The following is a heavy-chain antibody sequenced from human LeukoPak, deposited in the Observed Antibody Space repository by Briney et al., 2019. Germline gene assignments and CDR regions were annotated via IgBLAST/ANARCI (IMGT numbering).Heavy chain of an antibody. Sequence: ASVKVSCKVSGYTLTELSMHWVRQAPGKGLEWMGGFDPEDGETIYAQKFQGRVTMTEDTSTDTAYMELSSLRSEDTAVYYCATPGWGIVGAYILDYWGQETLVTVSS. CDR1: GYTLTELS. CDR2: FDPEDGET. D-gene: IGHD1-26*01. J-gene: IGHJ4*02. CDR3: ATPGWGIVGAYILDY. V-gene: IGHV1-24*01.